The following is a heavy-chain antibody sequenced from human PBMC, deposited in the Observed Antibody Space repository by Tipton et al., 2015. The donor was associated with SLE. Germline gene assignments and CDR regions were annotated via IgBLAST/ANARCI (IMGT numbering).Heavy chain of an antibody. J-gene: IGHJ3*02. CDR2: ISAYNGNT. D-gene: IGHD3-9*01. CDR1: GYTFTSYG. V-gene: IGHV1-18*01. CDR3: ARDLRYFDWLLSDAFDI. Sequence: QSGAEVKKPGASVKVSCKASGYTFTSYGISWVRQAPGQGLEWMGWISAYNGNTNYAQKLQGRVTMTTDTSTSTAYMELRSLRSDDTAVYYCARDLRYFDWLLSDAFDIWGQGTMFTVSS.